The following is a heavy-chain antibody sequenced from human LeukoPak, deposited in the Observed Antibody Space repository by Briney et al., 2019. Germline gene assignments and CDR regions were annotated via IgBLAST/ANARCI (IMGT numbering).Heavy chain of an antibody. CDR3: AKGSGTLVTDAFDI. J-gene: IGHJ3*02. D-gene: IGHD1-1*01. CDR1: GFTFSSYG. Sequence: PGRSLRLSCAASGFTFSSYGMHWVRQAPGKGLEWVAVISYDGSNKYYADSVKGRFTISRDNSKNTLYLQMNSLRAEDTAVYYCAKGSGTLVTDAFDIWGQGTMVTVSS. V-gene: IGHV3-30*18. CDR2: ISYDGSNK.